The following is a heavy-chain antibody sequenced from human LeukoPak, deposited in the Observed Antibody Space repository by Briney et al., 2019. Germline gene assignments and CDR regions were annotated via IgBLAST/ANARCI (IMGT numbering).Heavy chain of an antibody. CDR2: ISGSGGST. Sequence: GGSLRLSCAASGFTFSSYAMSWVRQAPGKGLEWVSAISGSGGSTYYADSVKGRFTISRDNSKNTLYLQMNSLRVEDSAEYYCAKSLLTTATGTGRAFDIWGQGTMVTVSA. J-gene: IGHJ3*02. CDR3: AKSLLTTATGTGRAFDI. V-gene: IGHV3-23*01. CDR1: GFTFSSYA. D-gene: IGHD1-1*01.